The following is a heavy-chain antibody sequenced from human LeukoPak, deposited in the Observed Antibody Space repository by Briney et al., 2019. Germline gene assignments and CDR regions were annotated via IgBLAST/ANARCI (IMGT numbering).Heavy chain of an antibody. D-gene: IGHD2-21*02. V-gene: IGHV5-51*01. J-gene: IGHJ3*02. CDR1: GYNFTSYW. CDR3: ARWVTADRGKKDAFDI. Sequence: GESLKISCEGSGYNFTSYWIGWVRQMPAKGLEWMGIIFPGDSDTRYSPSFQGQVTFSTDKSITTAYLQWSSLKASDTAIYYCARWVTADRGKKDAFDIWGQGTMVTVSS. CDR2: IFPGDSDT.